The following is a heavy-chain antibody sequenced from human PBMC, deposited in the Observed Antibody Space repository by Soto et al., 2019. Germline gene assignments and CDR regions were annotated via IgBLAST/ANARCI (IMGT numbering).Heavy chain of an antibody. V-gene: IGHV4-34*01. J-gene: IGHJ4*02. CDR2: INHSGST. D-gene: IGHD3-9*01. CDR1: GGSFSGYY. CDR3: ARSNYDILTGPVYYFDY. Sequence: SETLSLTCAVYGGSFSGYYWSWIRQPPGKGLEWIGEINHSGSTNYNPSLKSRVTISVDTSKNQFSLKLSSVTAADTAVYYCARSNYDILTGPVYYFDYWGQGTLVTVSS.